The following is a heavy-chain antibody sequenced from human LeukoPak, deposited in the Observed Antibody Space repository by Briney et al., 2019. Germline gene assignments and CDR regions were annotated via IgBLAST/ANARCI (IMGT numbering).Heavy chain of an antibody. CDR2: ISYDGSNK. J-gene: IGHJ4*02. CDR3: ASEIIFGSFDY. CDR1: GFTFSSYA. V-gene: IGHV3-30*04. Sequence: GGSLRLSCAASGFTFSSYAMHWVRQAPGKGLEWVAAISYDGSNKYYADSVKGRFTISRDNSKNMLYLQMNSLRAEDTAVYYCASEIIFGSFDYWGQGTLVTVSS. D-gene: IGHD3-3*01.